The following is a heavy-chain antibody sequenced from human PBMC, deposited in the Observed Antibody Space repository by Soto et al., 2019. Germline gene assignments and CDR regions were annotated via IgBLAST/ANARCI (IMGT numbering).Heavy chain of an antibody. J-gene: IGHJ4*02. V-gene: IGHV1-2*04. Sequence: ASVKVSCKASGYTFTGYYMHWVRQAPGQGLEWMGWINPNSGGTNYAQKFQGWVTMTRDTSIRTVYMELSSLRSEDTAVYYCASAVNYKVGTTVMIVYWGQGTLVTVSS. CDR3: ASAVNYKVGTTVMIVY. D-gene: IGHD1-26*01. CDR1: GYTFTGYY. CDR2: INPNSGGT.